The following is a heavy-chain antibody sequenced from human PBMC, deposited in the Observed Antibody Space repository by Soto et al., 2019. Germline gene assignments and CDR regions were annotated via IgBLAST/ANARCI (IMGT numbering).Heavy chain of an antibody. CDR2: INHSGST. CDR3: ARAWGYCTNGVCYQNYYYGMDV. D-gene: IGHD2-8*01. V-gene: IGHV4-34*01. CDR1: GGSLSGYY. J-gene: IGHJ6*02. Sequence: SETLSLTCAVYGGSLSGYYWSWIRQPPGKGLEWIGEINHSGSTNYNPSLKSRVTISVDTSKNQFSLKLRSEDTAVYYCARAWGYCTNGVCYQNYYYGMDVWGQGTTVTVSS.